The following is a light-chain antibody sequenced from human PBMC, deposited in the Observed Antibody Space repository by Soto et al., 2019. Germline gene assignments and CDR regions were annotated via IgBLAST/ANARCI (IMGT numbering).Light chain of an antibody. CDR2: DVN. J-gene: IGLJ1*01. Sequence: QSALTQPASVSGSPGQSITISCTGTSSDVGAYDYVSWYQQHPGKAPKLMIYDVNNRSSGVSRRFSGSKSGNTASLTISGLQAEDEADYYCNSYSTSTSYVFGTGTKVTVL. V-gene: IGLV2-14*01. CDR1: SSDVGAYDY. CDR3: NSYSTSTSYV.